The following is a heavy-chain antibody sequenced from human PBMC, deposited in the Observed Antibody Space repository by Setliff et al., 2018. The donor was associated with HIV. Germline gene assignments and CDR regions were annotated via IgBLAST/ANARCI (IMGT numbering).Heavy chain of an antibody. V-gene: IGHV3-30*02. CDR2: IRYDGSNK. Sequence: GGSLRLSCAASGFTFSSYGMHWVRQAPGKGLEWVAFIRYDGSNKYYADSVKGRFTISRDNSKNTLYLRMNSLRAEDTAVYYCAKDPLPWLVTEGPYYFDYWGQGTLVTVS. J-gene: IGHJ4*02. CDR3: AKDPLPWLVTEGPYYFDY. D-gene: IGHD6-19*01. CDR1: GFTFSSYG.